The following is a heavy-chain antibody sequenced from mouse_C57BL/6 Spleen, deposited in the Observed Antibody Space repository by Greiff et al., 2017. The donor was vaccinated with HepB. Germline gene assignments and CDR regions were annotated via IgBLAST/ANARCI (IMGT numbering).Heavy chain of an antibody. Sequence: EVQRVESGPELVKPGASVKMSCKASGYTFTDYNMHWVKQSHGKSLEWIGYINPNNGGTSYNQKFKGKATLTVNKSSSTAYMELRSLTSEDSAVYYCARGPGHYYAMDYWGQGTSVTVSS. CDR1: GYTFTDYN. V-gene: IGHV1-22*01. CDR2: INPNNGGT. CDR3: ARGPGHYYAMDY. J-gene: IGHJ4*01.